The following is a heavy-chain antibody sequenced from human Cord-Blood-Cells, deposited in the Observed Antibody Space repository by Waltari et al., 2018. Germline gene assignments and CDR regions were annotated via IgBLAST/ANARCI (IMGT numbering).Heavy chain of an antibody. Sequence: EVQLVESGGGLVQPGGSLRLSCAASGFTFSSYWMHWVRQAPGKGLVWVSRINSEGSSTSYADSVKGRFTISRDNAKNTLYLQMNSLRAEDTAVYYCARRLVGATLNDAFDIWGQGTMVTVSS. J-gene: IGHJ3*02. V-gene: IGHV3-74*01. CDR1: GFTFSSYW. D-gene: IGHD2-15*01. CDR2: INSEGSST. CDR3: ARRLVGATLNDAFDI.